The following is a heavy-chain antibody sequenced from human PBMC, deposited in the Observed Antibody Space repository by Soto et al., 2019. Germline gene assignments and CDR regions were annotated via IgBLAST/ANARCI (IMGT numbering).Heavy chain of an antibody. CDR2: ITPMFGTS. Sequence: GASVRVSCKASGGTFSNYAINWVQQAPGQGLEWMGAITPMFGTSNYAQKFQGRVTITADASTRTIYMTLRSLTSEDTAVYYCAGVGSGYYFFDYWGQGTLVTVSS. CDR1: GGTFSNYA. D-gene: IGHD3-22*01. J-gene: IGHJ4*02. CDR3: AGVGSGYYFFDY. V-gene: IGHV1-69*13.